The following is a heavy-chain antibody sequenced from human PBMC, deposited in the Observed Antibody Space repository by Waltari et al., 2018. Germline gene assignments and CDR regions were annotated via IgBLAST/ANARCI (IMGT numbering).Heavy chain of an antibody. CDR2: IEKDGSET. Sequence: DVQLVESGSGLVQPGGALRLSCAVSGFTFNTYWMNWVRQAPGKGLEWGANIEKDGSETNYVDSVKGRFTISRDNAKNSVYLQMNSLRAEDTAVYYCAAGAGWLIDYWGQGTLVTVSS. V-gene: IGHV3-7*01. CDR1: GFTFNTYW. D-gene: IGHD6-19*01. CDR3: AAGAGWLIDY. J-gene: IGHJ4*02.